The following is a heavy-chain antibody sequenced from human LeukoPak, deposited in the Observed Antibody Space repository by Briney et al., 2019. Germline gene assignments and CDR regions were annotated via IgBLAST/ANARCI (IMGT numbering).Heavy chain of an antibody. J-gene: IGHJ3*02. V-gene: IGHV3-74*01. Sequence: GGSLRLSCAASGFTLSSYWMHWVRKVPGKGLVWVSRINSDGSGTSDADSVKGRFTISRDNAKNTLYLQMNSLRAEDTAVYYCARGERHAFDIWGQGTMVTVSS. CDR3: ARGERHAFDI. CDR1: GFTLSSYW. CDR2: INSDGSGT.